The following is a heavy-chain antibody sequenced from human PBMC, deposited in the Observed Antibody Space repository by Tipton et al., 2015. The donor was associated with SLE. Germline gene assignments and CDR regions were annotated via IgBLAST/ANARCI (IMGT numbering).Heavy chain of an antibody. J-gene: IGHJ4*02. CDR2: INHSGST. CDR3: ARAVYYGDYVDY. V-gene: IGHV4-34*01. D-gene: IGHD4-17*01. CDR1: GGSFSGYY. Sequence: TLSLTCAVYGGSFSGYYWSWIRQPPGKGLEWIGEINHSGSTKYNPSLKSRVTISVDTSKKQFSLKLSSVTAADTAVYYCARAVYYGDYVDYWGQGTLVTVSS.